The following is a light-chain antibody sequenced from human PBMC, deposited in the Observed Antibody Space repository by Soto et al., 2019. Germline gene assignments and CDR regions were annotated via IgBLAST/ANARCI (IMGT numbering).Light chain of an antibody. Sequence: DIQMTQSPSTLSASVGDRVTITCRASQSISSWLAWYQQKPGKAPKVLIYKASTLESGVPPRFSGSGSGTEFTLTISSLQPDDFANYYCQQYNSYSWTFGQGTKVEIK. CDR2: KAS. V-gene: IGKV1-5*03. CDR1: QSISSW. J-gene: IGKJ1*01. CDR3: QQYNSYSWT.